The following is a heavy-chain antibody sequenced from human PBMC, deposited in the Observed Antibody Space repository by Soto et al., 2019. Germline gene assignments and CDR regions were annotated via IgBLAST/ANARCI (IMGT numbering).Heavy chain of an antibody. V-gene: IGHV3-23*01. J-gene: IGHJ4*02. CDR2: ISGTADTT. Sequence: GGSLRLSCAASGFTFSNFAMNWVRQAPGKGLEWVSVISGTADTTYNADPVKGRFTISRDNSKNMVYLQMNSLRAEDTALYYCAKGYCSSTSCSSDYWGQGTLVTVSS. CDR1: GFTFSNFA. CDR3: AKGYCSSTSCSSDY. D-gene: IGHD2-2*01.